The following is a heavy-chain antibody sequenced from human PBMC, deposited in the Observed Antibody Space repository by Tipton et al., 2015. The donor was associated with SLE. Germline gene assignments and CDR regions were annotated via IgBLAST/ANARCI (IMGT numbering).Heavy chain of an antibody. CDR2: IYSGGST. CDR1: EFTFRSYA. Sequence: SLRLSCAASEFTFRSYAMSWIRQAPGKGLEWVSVIYSGGSTYYADSVKGRFTISRDNSKNTLYLQMNSLRAEDTAVYYCAKDGVRDCGGDCYSDYWGQGTLVTVSS. J-gene: IGHJ4*02. CDR3: AKDGVRDCGGDCYSDY. V-gene: IGHV3-23*03. D-gene: IGHD2-21*01.